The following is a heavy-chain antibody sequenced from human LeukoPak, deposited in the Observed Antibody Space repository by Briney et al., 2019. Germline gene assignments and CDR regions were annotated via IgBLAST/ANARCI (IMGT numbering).Heavy chain of an antibody. CDR1: GFTFSSYG. CDR2: IRYDGSNK. Sequence: PGGSLRLSCAASGFTFSSYGMHWVRQAPGKGLEWVAFIRYDGSNKYYADSVKGRFTISRDNSKNTLYLQMNSLRAEDTAVYYCAREGGDFWSGYYHFDYWGQGTLVTVSS. CDR3: AREGGDFWSGYYHFDY. D-gene: IGHD3-3*01. J-gene: IGHJ4*02. V-gene: IGHV3-30*02.